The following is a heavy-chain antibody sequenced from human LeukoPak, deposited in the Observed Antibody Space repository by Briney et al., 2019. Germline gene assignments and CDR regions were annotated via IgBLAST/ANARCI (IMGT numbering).Heavy chain of an antibody. CDR3: ARHEYSGSYYGLSWFDP. CDR1: GGSISSSGYY. J-gene: IGHJ5*02. V-gene: IGHV4-39*01. D-gene: IGHD1-26*01. CDR2: IYYSGST. Sequence: SETLSLTCTVSGGSISSSGYYWGWIRQPPGKGLEWIASIYYSGSTYYNPSLKSQVTISVDTSKNQLSLKLSSLTAADTAVYYCARHEYSGSYYGLSWFDPWGQGTLVTVSS.